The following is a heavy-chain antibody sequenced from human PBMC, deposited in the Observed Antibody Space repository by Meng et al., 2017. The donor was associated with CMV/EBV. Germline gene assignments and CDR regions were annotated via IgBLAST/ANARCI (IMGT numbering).Heavy chain of an antibody. CDR2: ISAYNGNT. CDR3: ARDKYDFWSGYYRGYYYGMDV. J-gene: IGHJ6*02. D-gene: IGHD3-3*01. V-gene: IGHV1-18*01. Sequence: ASVKVSCKASGYTFTSYGISWVRQAPGQGLVWMGWISAYNGNTNYAQKLQGRVTMTTDTSTSTAYMELRSLRSDDTAVYYCARDKYDFWSGYYRGYYYGMDVWGQGTTVTVSS. CDR1: GYTFTSYG.